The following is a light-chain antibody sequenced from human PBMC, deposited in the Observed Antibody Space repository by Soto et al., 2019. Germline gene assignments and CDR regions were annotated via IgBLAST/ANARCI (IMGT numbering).Light chain of an antibody. V-gene: IGKV3-20*01. CDR1: QSVSSSY. Sequence: EIVLTQSPGTLSLSPGERATLSCRASQSVSSSYLAWYQQKPGQAPRLLIYGASSRATGIPDRFSGSGSGTDFTLTISRLEPEDFAVYYCQLYGSRYTFGQGTKLEIK. CDR2: GAS. J-gene: IGKJ2*01. CDR3: QLYGSRYT.